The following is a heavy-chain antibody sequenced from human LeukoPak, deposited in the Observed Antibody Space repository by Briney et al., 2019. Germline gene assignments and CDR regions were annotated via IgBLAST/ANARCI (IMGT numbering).Heavy chain of an antibody. J-gene: IGHJ4*02. CDR3: ARGYDSSAYYPFNY. Sequence: PSETLSLTCVVSGGSLSTHHWSWIRQSPGRGLEWIGYISDSGSTNYNPSLKSRVTISVDTSKNQFSLLLSSVTAADTAVYYCARGYDSSAYYPFNYWGQGTLVTVSS. CDR1: GGSLSTHH. V-gene: IGHV4-59*11. D-gene: IGHD3-22*01. CDR2: ISDSGST.